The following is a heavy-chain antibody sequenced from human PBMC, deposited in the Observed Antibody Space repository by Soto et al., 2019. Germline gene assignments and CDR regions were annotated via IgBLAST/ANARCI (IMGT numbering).Heavy chain of an antibody. Sequence: GGSLRLSCAASGFTFSSYAMHWVRQAPGKGLEWVAVISYDGSNKYYADSVKGRFTISRDNSKNTLYLQMNSLRAEDTAVYYCARRSSSWYVDYWGQGTLVTVSS. V-gene: IGHV3-30-3*01. CDR2: ISYDGSNK. CDR1: GFTFSSYA. D-gene: IGHD6-13*01. CDR3: ARRSSSWYVDY. J-gene: IGHJ4*02.